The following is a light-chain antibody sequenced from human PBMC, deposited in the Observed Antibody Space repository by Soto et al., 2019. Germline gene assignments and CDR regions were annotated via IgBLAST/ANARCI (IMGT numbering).Light chain of an antibody. CDR2: GAS. CDR1: QSVISNY. CDR3: QQYGRSPST. Sequence: EIVLTQSPGTLSLSPGERATLSCRASQSVISNYLAWYQQKPGQAPRALIFGASSRSAGIPDRFSGSGSGTDFTLTISRLEPEDFAVYYCQQYGRSPSTVGQGTKVEIK. J-gene: IGKJ1*01. V-gene: IGKV3-20*01.